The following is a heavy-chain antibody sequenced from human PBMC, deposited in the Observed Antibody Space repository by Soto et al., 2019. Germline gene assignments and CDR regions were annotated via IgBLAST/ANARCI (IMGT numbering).Heavy chain of an antibody. CDR1: GYTFTSYG. CDR2: ISAYNGNT. Sequence: GASVKVSCKASGYTFTSYGISWVRQAPGQGLEWMGWISAYNGNTNYAQKLQGRVTMTTDTSTSTAYMELRSLRSDDTALYYCARREEYSSSLHPLDYWGQGTLVTVSS. J-gene: IGHJ4*02. V-gene: IGHV1-18*01. CDR3: ARREEYSSSLHPLDY. D-gene: IGHD6-13*01.